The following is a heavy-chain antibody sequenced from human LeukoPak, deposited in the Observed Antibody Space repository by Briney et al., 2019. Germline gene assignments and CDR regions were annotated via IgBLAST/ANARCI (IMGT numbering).Heavy chain of an antibody. CDR3: EAYGSV. CDR1: GFVFNTYG. Sequence: GGSLRLSCATSGFVFNTYGMTWVRQTPGKGLEWVANIEEDGSETYYVDSVKGRFTISRDNDKNTLYLQMNSLRAEDTAVYYCEAYGSVWGQGTLVIVSS. V-gene: IGHV3-7*03. J-gene: IGHJ4*02. D-gene: IGHD3-10*01. CDR2: IEEDGSET.